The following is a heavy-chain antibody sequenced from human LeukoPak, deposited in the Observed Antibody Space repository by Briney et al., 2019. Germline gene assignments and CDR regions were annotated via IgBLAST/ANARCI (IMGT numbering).Heavy chain of an antibody. V-gene: IGHV4-39*01. CDR1: GDSISSSDYY. D-gene: IGHD1-26*01. Sequence: SETLSLTCTVSGDSISSSDYYWGWIGQPPGKGLGWIGTISYSGSTYYNPSPQSRVTISVDTSKNQFSLELSSVTAADTAVYYCARGSRRLADFHYWGQGTLVTVSS. J-gene: IGHJ4*02. CDR3: ARGSRRLADFHY. CDR2: ISYSGST.